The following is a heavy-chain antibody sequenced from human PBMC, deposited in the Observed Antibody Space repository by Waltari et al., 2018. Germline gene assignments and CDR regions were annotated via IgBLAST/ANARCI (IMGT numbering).Heavy chain of an antibody. CDR3: ARDPGSSWYGDY. Sequence: EVQLVETGGGLIQPGGSLRLSCAASGFTVSSNYMSWVRQAPGKGLEWVSVIYSGGSTYYADSGKGRFNISRDNAKNTLYLQMNSLRAEDTAVYYCARDPGSSWYGDYWGQGTLVTVSS. CDR1: GFTVSSNY. CDR2: IYSGGST. D-gene: IGHD6-13*01. J-gene: IGHJ4*02. V-gene: IGHV3-53*02.